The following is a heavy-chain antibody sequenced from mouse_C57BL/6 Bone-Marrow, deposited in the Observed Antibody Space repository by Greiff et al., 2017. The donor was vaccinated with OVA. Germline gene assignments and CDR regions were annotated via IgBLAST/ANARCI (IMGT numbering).Heavy chain of an antibody. CDR2: INPSNGGP. Sequence: VHVKQSGPELVKPGASVKLSCKASGYTFTSYWMHWVKQRPGQGLEWIGNINPSNGGPNYNEKFKSKATLTVDKSSSTAYMQLSRLTSEDSAVYYWARTLYDGYIGGFAYWGQGTLVTVSA. CDR3: ARTLYDGYIGGFAY. J-gene: IGHJ3*01. CDR1: GYTFTSYW. D-gene: IGHD2-3*01. V-gene: IGHV1-53*01.